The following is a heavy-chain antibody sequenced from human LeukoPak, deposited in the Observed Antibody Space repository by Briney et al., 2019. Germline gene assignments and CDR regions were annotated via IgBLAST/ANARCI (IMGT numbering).Heavy chain of an antibody. J-gene: IGHJ4*02. D-gene: IGHD3-16*02. CDR1: GFTFSSYG. CDR3: ARGGVITFGGVIADY. CDR2: IWYDGSNK. Sequence: PGGSLRLSCAASGFTFSSYGMHWVRQAPGKGLEWVAVIWYDGSNKYYADSVKGRFTISRGNSKNTLYLQMNSLRAEDTAVYYCARGGVITFGGVIADYWGQGTLVTVSS. V-gene: IGHV3-33*01.